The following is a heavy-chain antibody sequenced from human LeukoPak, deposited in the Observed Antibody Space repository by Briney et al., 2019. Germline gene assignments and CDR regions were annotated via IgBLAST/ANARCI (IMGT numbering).Heavy chain of an antibody. CDR1: GGTFSSYA. J-gene: IGHJ6*02. D-gene: IGHD1-26*01. CDR2: IIPIFGTA. V-gene: IGHV1-69*13. CDR3: ARDLSPRPWGGSSYYYYYGMDV. Sequence: SVKVSCKASGGTFSSYAISWVRQAPGQGLEWMGGIIPIFGTANYAQKFQGRVRITANESTSTAYVEVRGLRSEDTGVYYCARDLSPRPWGGSSYYYYYGMDVWGQGTTVTVSS.